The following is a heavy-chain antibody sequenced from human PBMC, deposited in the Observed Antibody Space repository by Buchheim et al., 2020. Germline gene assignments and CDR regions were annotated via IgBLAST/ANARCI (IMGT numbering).Heavy chain of an antibody. CDR2: ISYDGSNK. J-gene: IGHJ4*02. CDR3: AREDTVTTFDY. Sequence: QVQLVESGGGVVQPGRSLRLSCAASGFTFSSYAMHWVRQAPGKGLVWVAVISYDGSNKYYADSVKGRFTISRDNSKNTLYLQMNSLRAEDTAVYYCAREDTVTTFDYWGQGTL. V-gene: IGHV3-30-3*01. CDR1: GFTFSSYA. D-gene: IGHD4-17*01.